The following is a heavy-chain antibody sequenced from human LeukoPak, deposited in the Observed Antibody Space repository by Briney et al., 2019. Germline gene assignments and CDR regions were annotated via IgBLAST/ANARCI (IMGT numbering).Heavy chain of an antibody. CDR2: IYYSGST. V-gene: IGHV4-59*08. D-gene: IGHD5-24*01. J-gene: IGHJ3*02. CDR3: ARSRPRWLQLYAFDI. Sequence: SQTLSLTCTVSGGSISSYYWGWIRQPPGKGLEWIGYIYYSGSTNYNPSLKSRVTISVDTSKNQFSLKLSSVTAADTAVYYCARSRPRWLQLYAFDIWGQGTMVTVSS. CDR1: GGSISSYY.